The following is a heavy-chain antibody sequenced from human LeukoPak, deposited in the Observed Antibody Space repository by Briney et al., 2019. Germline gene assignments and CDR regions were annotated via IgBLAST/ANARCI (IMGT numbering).Heavy chain of an antibody. CDR1: GYTFTNYY. V-gene: IGHV1-46*01. D-gene: IGHD6-19*01. CDR3: ARVGDSSNSWFDP. Sequence: ASVKVSCKASGYTFTNYYIHWMRQAPGQGLEWMGIINPSGGSNSNAQNFQGRVTMTRDTSTSTVYMEMSSLRYEDTAVYYCARVGDSSNSWFDPWGQGTLVTVSS. CDR2: INPSGGSN. J-gene: IGHJ5*02.